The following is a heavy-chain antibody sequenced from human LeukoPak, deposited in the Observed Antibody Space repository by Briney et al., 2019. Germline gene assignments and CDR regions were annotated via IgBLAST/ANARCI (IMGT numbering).Heavy chain of an antibody. CDR3: ARVSFCPRCHFDY. D-gene: IGHD2/OR15-2a*01. Sequence: GGSLRLSCAASGFSFSSYWMHWVRQAPGKGLVWVARISPDGSSALSADSVRGRFTISRDNADNTLYLQLNSLRAEDTAVYYCARVSFCPRCHFDYWGQGTMVTVSS. CDR2: ISPDGSSA. CDR1: GFSFSSYW. V-gene: IGHV3-74*03. J-gene: IGHJ4*02.